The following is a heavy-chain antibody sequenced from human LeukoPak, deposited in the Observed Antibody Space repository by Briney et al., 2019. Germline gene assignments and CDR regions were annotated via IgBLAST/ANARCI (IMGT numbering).Heavy chain of an antibody. CDR3: ASTSSGIFDY. J-gene: IGHJ4*02. CDR1: GDSISTYY. Sequence: PSETLSLTCSVSGDSISTYYWSWIRQPPGEGLECIGYIYYSGSTDYNPSLKSRVTMSVDTSKNQFSLKLNSVTAADTAVYYCASTSSGIFDYWGQGTLVTVSS. V-gene: IGHV4-59*08. CDR2: IYYSGST. D-gene: IGHD5-12*01.